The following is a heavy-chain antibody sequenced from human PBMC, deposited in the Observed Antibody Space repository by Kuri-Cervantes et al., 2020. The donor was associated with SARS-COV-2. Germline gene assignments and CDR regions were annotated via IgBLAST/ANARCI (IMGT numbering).Heavy chain of an antibody. Sequence: ETLSLTCAASGFNFSNTDMHWVRQAPGKGLEWVSVINFNGRDTFYADSVKGRFTISRDNSKDTVYLQLHSLRAEDTAIYFCAKGLTPTPPTRYYDSWGPGTLVTVSS. CDR3: AKGLTPTPPTRYYDS. CDR2: INFNGRDT. D-gene: IGHD2-15*01. V-gene: IGHV3-23*05. J-gene: IGHJ5*01. CDR1: GFNFSNTD.